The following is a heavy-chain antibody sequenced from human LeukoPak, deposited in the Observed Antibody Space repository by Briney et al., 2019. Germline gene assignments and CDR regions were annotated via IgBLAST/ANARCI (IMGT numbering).Heavy chain of an antibody. CDR3: AKAVAPNYYMYV. CDR2: VSWNSGSI. J-gene: IGHJ6*03. D-gene: IGHD6-19*01. CDR1: GFTIDDYA. V-gene: IGHV3-9*03. Sequence: SLTLSCAASGFTIDDYALYWVRQAPRTGKEWVSGVSWNSGSIGYADSVKGRFTISRDNAKNSLYLQMNRLRAEEMASYCCAKAVAPNYYMYVWGKGTTVTVSS.